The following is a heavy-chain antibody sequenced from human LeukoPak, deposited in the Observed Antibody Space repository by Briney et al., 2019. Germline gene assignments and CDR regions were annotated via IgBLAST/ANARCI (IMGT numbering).Heavy chain of an antibody. CDR2: IYSGGST. V-gene: IGHV3-53*04. D-gene: IGHD2-21*02. CDR3: ARNDCGGDCYSRNYYCYGMDV. Sequence: GGSLRLSCAASGFTVSSNYMSWVRQAPGKGLEWVSVIYSGGSTYYADSVKGRFTISRHNSKNTPYLQMNSLRAEDTAVYYCARNDCGGDCYSRNYYCYGMDVWGQGTTVTVSS. CDR1: GFTVSSNY. J-gene: IGHJ6*02.